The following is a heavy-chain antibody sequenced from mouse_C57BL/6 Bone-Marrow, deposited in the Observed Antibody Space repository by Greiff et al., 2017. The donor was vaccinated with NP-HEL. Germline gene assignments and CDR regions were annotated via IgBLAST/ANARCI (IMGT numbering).Heavy chain of an antibody. CDR2: ISSGSSTI. CDR3: ARPVTTGGFAY. J-gene: IGHJ3*01. V-gene: IGHV5-17*01. Sequence: EVQRVESGGGLVKPGGSLKLSCAASGFTFSDYGMHWVRQAPEKGLEWVAYISSGSSTIYYADTVKGRFTISRDNAKNTLFLQMTSLRSEDTAMYYCARPVTTGGFAYWGQGTLVTVSA. D-gene: IGHD1-1*01. CDR1: GFTFSDYG.